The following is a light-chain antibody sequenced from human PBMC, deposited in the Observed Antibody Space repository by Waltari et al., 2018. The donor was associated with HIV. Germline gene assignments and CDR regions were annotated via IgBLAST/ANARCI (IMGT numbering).Light chain of an antibody. CDR2: RND. J-gene: IGLJ6*01. V-gene: IGLV1-47*01. Sequence: QSGLRQPPSTSRPPGQRVVISCSGSNSNVGKNYVSWFQQLPGAAPRLLIYRNDRRPSGVPDRFTAAKSGSSASLVISGLRSDDEAEYFYASWDDALSSWLFGGGTKLTVL. CDR3: ASWDDALSSWL. CDR1: NSNVGKNY.